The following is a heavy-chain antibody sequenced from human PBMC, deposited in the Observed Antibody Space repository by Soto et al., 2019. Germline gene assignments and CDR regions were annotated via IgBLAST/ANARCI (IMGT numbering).Heavy chain of an antibody. Sequence: VKVSCKAPGYRFKSYDMNWVRQEKGKGQERMGWMNPNSGNTGYAQKFQGRVTMTRNTSISTAYMDLSSLRSEDTAFYFFARGRHPYYYYSYLDFWGKGTTVTVSS. CDR1: GYRFKSYD. V-gene: IGHV1-8*01. CDR2: MNPNSGNT. J-gene: IGHJ6*03. CDR3: ARGRHPYYYYSYLDF.